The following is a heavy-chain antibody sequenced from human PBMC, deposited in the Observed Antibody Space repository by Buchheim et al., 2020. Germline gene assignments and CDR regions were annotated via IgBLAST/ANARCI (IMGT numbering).Heavy chain of an antibody. CDR2: ISYDGSNK. J-gene: IGHJ4*02. Sequence: QVQLVESGGGVVQPGRSLRLSCAASGFTFSSYAMHWVRQAPGKGLEWVAVISYDGSNKYYADSVKGRFTISRDNSNNTLYLPMNSLRAEDTAVYYCAMGGYYRDYWGQGTL. D-gene: IGHD3-10*01. V-gene: IGHV3-30-3*01. CDR3: AMGGYYRDY. CDR1: GFTFSSYA.